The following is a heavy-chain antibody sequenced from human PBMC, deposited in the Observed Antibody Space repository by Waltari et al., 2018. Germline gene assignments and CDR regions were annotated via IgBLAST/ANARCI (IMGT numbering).Heavy chain of an antibody. V-gene: IGHV1-2*04. CDR2: INPKTCAT. J-gene: IGHJ4*02. D-gene: IGHD2-8*01. CDR1: GYTFTDYH. CDR3: ARRSCNGECYAPYIY. Sequence: QVQLVQSGAEVTKPGASVKVSCKPSGYTFTDYHIHWVRQAPGQGLEWMGWINPKTCATYYAQTLKGWVNMTRDTSTSTGFMELSSLKSDDTAVYYCARRSCNGECYAPYIYWGQGTLVTVSS.